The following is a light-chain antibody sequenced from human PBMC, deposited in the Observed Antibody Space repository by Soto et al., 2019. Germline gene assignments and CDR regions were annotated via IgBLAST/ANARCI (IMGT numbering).Light chain of an antibody. CDR2: KAS. Sequence: DIQMTQSPSTLSASVGDRVTITCRASQSISSWLAWYQQKPGTAPKLLIYKASSLESGVPSRFSGSGSGTDFTLAISSLQPDDFATYYCQRYNSYSWTFGQGTKVDIK. CDR1: QSISSW. V-gene: IGKV1-5*03. J-gene: IGKJ1*01. CDR3: QRYNSYSWT.